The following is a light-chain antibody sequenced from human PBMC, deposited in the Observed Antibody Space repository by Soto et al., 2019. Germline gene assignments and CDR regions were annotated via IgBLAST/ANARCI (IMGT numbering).Light chain of an antibody. Sequence: DIQMTQSPSTLSASVGDRVTITCRASPTINNWLAWYQQKPGKAPELLIYDVSTLKSGVPSRFSGSGSGTEFTLTISSLQPDDFATYYCQHYNSYSEAFGQGTKVDIK. V-gene: IGKV1-5*01. J-gene: IGKJ1*01. CDR3: QHYNSYSEA. CDR1: PTINNW. CDR2: DVS.